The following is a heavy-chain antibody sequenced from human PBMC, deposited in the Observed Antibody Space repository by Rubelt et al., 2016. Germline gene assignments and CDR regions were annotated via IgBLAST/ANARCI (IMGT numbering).Heavy chain of an antibody. CDR3: ARGWARYSGSYHVY. CDR2: ISAYNGNT. Sequence: QVQLVQSGAEVKKPGASVKVSCKASGYTFTSYGISWVRQAPGQGLEWMGWISAYNGNTNYAQKLQGRVTMTTDTSTSIVYMELSSLTSEDTAVYYWARGWARYSGSYHVYWGQGTLVTVSS. D-gene: IGHD1-26*01. J-gene: IGHJ4*02. V-gene: IGHV1-18*01. CDR1: GYTFTSYG.